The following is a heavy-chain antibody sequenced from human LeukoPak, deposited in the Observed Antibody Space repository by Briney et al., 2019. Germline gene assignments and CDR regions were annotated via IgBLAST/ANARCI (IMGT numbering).Heavy chain of an antibody. CDR3: ARAPKGYQLWFDP. D-gene: IGHD2-2*01. Sequence: GGSLRLSCAASGFTFSSYWMSWVRQAQGKGLEWVANIKQDGSEKYYVDSVKGRFTISRDNAKNSLYLQMNSLRAEDTAVYYCARAPKGYQLWFDPWGQGTLVTVSS. J-gene: IGHJ5*02. CDR1: GFTFSSYW. V-gene: IGHV3-7*01. CDR2: IKQDGSEK.